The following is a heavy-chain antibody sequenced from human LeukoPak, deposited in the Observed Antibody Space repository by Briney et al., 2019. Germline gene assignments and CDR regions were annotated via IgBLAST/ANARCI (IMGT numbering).Heavy chain of an antibody. Sequence: GASVKVSCKASGYIFTSFGITWVRQAPGQGLEWVGWSSASSGNTKYAQKFQGRVAMTTDTSTSTAYMELSSLRSDDTAVYYCARVNSPYYNILTGYFYWGQGTLVTVSS. CDR1: GYIFTSFG. CDR2: SSASSGNT. CDR3: ARVNSPYYNILTGYFY. J-gene: IGHJ4*02. D-gene: IGHD3-9*01. V-gene: IGHV1-18*01.